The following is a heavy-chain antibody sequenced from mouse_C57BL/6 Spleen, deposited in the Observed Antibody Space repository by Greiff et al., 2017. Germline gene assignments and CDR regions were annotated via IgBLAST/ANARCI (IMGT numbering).Heavy chain of an antibody. CDR3: ARGGWLLRGAMDY. J-gene: IGHJ4*01. V-gene: IGHV1-18*01. D-gene: IGHD2-3*01. CDR1: GYTFTDYN. Sequence: EVKLMESGPELVKPGASVKIPCKASGYTFTDYNMDWVKQSHGKSLEWIGDINPNNGGTIYNQKFKGKATLTVDKSSSTAYMELRSLTSEDTAVYYCARGGWLLRGAMDYWGQGTSVTVSS. CDR2: INPNNGGT.